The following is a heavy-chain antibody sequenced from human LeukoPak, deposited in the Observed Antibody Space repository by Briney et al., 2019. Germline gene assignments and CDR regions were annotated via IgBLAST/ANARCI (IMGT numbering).Heavy chain of an antibody. V-gene: IGHV4-34*01. CDR2: INHSGST. CDR3: ASVSWHFDY. D-gene: IGHD3-10*01. J-gene: IGHJ4*02. CDR1: GGSFSGYY. Sequence: SETLSLTCAVYGGSFSGYYWSWIRQRPGQGLEWIWDINHSGSTNYNSSLTRRVRISIDTYKNQFSLKLSTVTAPDTAVYYCASVSWHFDYWGQGTLVTVSS.